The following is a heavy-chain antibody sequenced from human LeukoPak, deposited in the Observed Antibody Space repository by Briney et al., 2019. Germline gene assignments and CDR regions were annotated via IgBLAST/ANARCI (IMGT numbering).Heavy chain of an antibody. V-gene: IGHV1-2*06. CDR1: GYTFTGYY. J-gene: IGHJ4*02. CDR2: INPNSGGT. CDR3: ARADSSGYHWIPY. Sequence: ASVKVSCKASGYTFTGYYMHWVRQAPGQGLEWMGRINPNSGGTNYAQKFQGRVTMTRDTSISTAYMELSRLRSDDTAVYYCARADSSGYHWIPYWGQGTLVTVSS. D-gene: IGHD3-22*01.